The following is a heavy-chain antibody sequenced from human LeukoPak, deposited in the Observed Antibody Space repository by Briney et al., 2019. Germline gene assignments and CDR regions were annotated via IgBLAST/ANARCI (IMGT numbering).Heavy chain of an antibody. Sequence: WGSLRLSCAASGFTFSTSAMTWVCQAPRKGLEWVSYIRGSGDTTYYAESVKGRFTISRDNSKNTLYLQMSSLRAEDTALYYCAKHRGDAYSMFFDCWGQGSLVTVSS. CDR2: IRGSGDTT. V-gene: IGHV3-23*01. J-gene: IGHJ4*02. CDR3: AKHRGDAYSMFFDC. D-gene: IGHD5-24*01. CDR1: GFTFSTSA.